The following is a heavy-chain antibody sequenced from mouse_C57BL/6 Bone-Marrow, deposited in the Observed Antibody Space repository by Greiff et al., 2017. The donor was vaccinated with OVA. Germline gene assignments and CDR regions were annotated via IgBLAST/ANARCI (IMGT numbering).Heavy chain of an antibody. CDR1: GYAFSSYW. V-gene: IGHV1-80*01. Sequence: ESGAELVKPGASVKISCKASGYAFSSYWMNWVKQRPGKGLEWIGQIYPGDGDTNYNGKFKGKATLTADKSSSTAYMQLSSLTSEDSAVYFCARGLLGWFAYWGQGTLVTVPA. J-gene: IGHJ3*01. CDR3: ARGLLGWFAY. CDR2: IYPGDGDT. D-gene: IGHD3-1*01.